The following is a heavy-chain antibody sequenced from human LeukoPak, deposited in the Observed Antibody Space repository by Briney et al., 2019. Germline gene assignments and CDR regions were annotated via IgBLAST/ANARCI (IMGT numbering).Heavy chain of an antibody. V-gene: IGHV1-69*05. J-gene: IGHJ6*03. Sequence: SVKDSCKASGGTFSSYAISWVRQAPGQGLEWMGGIIPIFGTANYAQKFQGRVTITTDESTSTAYMELSSLRSEDTTVYYCASVYDFSGWYYYYYMDVWGKGTTVTVSS. D-gene: IGHD3-3*01. CDR1: GGTFSSYA. CDR2: IIPIFGTA. CDR3: ASVYDFSGWYYYYYMDV.